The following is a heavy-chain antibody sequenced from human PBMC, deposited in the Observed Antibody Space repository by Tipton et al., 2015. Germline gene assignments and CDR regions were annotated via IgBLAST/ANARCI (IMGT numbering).Heavy chain of an antibody. J-gene: IGHJ4*02. CDR2: IYLDSGDT. V-gene: IGHV1-2*02. Sequence: QSGSEVKKPGASVKVSCKASGYSFTGYYMHWVRQAPGQGLEWMGLIYLDSGDTNYAQNFQGRVTLTWDTSLTTAYMELSSLRSDDAAVYYCARERGQTYYFDYWGQGTLVTVSS. CDR1: GYSFTGYY. CDR3: ARERGQTYYFDY.